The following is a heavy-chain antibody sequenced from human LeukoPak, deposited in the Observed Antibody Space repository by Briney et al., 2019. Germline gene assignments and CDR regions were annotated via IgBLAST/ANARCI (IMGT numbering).Heavy chain of an antibody. D-gene: IGHD3-10*01. Sequence: SETLSLTCTVSGGSINSYYWNWIRQPPGKGLGWIGYGHYTGSTYKNPSLNSRVAFSVDTSKNQFSLKLSSVTAADTAVYYCARWGEHSALRVHAFDVWGQGTMVTVSS. J-gene: IGHJ3*01. CDR3: ARWGEHSALRVHAFDV. CDR2: GHYTGST. V-gene: IGHV4-59*01. CDR1: GGSINSYY.